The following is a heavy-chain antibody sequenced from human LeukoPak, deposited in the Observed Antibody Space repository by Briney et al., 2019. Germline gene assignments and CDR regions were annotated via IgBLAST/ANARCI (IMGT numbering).Heavy chain of an antibody. CDR1: GFTFSDYY. J-gene: IGHJ3*02. V-gene: IGHV3-11*04. CDR2: ISSSGSTI. D-gene: IGHD1-1*01. Sequence: PGGSLRLSCAASGFTFSDYYMSWIRQAPGKGLEWVSYISSSGSTICYADSVKGRFTISRDNAKNSLYLQMNSLRAEDTAVYYCARIQNRPLGAFDIRGQGTMVTVSS. CDR3: ARIQNRPLGAFDI.